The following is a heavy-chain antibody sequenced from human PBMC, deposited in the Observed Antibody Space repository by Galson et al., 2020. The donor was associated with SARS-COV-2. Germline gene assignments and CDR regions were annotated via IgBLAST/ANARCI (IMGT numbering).Heavy chain of an antibody. Sequence: ETSETLSLICAVSGASVSSYYWSWIRQTPGKGLEWIGYIHYSGSTNYNPSLKSRVTISGDTSKNQFSLKLSSVTAADTAVYYCARYYDNVWGSYRYDYFDSWGQGTLVTVSS. CDR2: IHYSGST. D-gene: IGHD3-16*02. V-gene: IGHV4-59*02. CDR1: GASVSSYY. J-gene: IGHJ4*02. CDR3: ARYYDNVWGSYRYDYFDS.